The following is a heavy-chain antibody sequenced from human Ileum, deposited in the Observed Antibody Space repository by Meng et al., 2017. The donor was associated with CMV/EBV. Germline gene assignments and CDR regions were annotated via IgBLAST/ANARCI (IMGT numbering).Heavy chain of an antibody. Sequence: GGGLVWLSHVNPDGTTTTYADSVKGRFTISRDNAKNTLYLQMNSLRAEDTAVYYCVRSGGTLDYWGQGTLVT. CDR3: VRSGGTLDY. D-gene: IGHD2-8*02. J-gene: IGHJ4*02. CDR2: VNPDGTTT. V-gene: IGHV3-74*03.